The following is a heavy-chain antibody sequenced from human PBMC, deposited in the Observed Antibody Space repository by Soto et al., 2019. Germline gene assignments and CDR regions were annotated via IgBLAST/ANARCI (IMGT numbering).Heavy chain of an antibody. J-gene: IGHJ6*02. CDR3: ARLGGYCSSTSCYGYYGMDV. D-gene: IGHD2-2*01. V-gene: IGHV4-39*01. CDR2: FYFSESP. CDR1: GGSISSGPYS. Sequence: QLQLQESGPGLVKPSETLSLTCTVSGGSISSGPYSWGWIRQPPGEGREWIGTFYFSESPYYNPPLESRVPISVDTSKNQFSLKVSSVTVADTAVYYCARLGGYCSSTSCYGYYGMDVWGQGTTVTVSS.